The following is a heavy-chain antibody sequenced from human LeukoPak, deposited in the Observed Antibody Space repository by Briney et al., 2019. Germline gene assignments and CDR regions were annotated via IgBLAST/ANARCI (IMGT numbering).Heavy chain of an antibody. Sequence: SVKVSCKASGGTFSRYAISWVRQAPGQGLEWMGRIIPILGIANYAQKFQGRVKITADKSTSTAYMELSSLRSEDTAMYYCARGGVRFLEWTTSHFDYWGQGTLVTVSS. CDR3: ARGGVRFLEWTTSHFDY. J-gene: IGHJ4*02. CDR2: IIPILGIA. D-gene: IGHD3-3*01. V-gene: IGHV1-69*04. CDR1: GGTFSRYA.